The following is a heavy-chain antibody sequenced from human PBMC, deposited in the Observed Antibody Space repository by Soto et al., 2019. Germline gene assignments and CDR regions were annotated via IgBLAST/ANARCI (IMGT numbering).Heavy chain of an antibody. J-gene: IGHJ4*02. V-gene: IGHV3-21*02. D-gene: IGHD2-15*01. CDR2: INSGSTSV. CDR3: ARGGGSLNY. Sequence: DVQLVESGGGLVKPGGSLRLSCEVSGFSFSISAMNWVRQAPGKGLEWVSSINSGSTSVRYADSVKGRFTISRDNANIALSLPINSLRVDDTAVYYCARGGGSLNYWGQGTLVTVSS. CDR1: GFSFSISA.